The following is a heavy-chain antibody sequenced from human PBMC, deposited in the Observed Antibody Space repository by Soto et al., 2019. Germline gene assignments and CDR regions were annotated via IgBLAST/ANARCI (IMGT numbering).Heavy chain of an antibody. CDR2: TSSDGGIK. CDR1: GFTFSRYS. D-gene: IGHD1-26*01. Sequence: QVQLMESGGGVVQPGGSLRLSSATSGFTFSRYSMHWFRQAPGKGLEWVAVTSSDGGIKFYADSVKGRFTVSRDNSKNTLYLQMNSLRADDTAVYHCAKGQNSGTYRFYFDYWGQGALVTVSS. CDR3: AKGQNSGTYRFYFDY. V-gene: IGHV3-30-3*02. J-gene: IGHJ4*02.